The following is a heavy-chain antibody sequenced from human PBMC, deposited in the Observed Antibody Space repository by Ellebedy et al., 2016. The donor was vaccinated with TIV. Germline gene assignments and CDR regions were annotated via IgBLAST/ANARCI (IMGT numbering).Heavy chain of an antibody. J-gene: IGHJ2*01. V-gene: IGHV5-51*01. CDR3: ARHGKSGSYNGWYFDL. Sequence: GESLKLSCQGSGYSFTSYWIGWVRQLPGKGLEWMGFIDPGDSDTRYSPSFQGQVTISADKSISTAYLQWSSLKASDTAMYYCARHGKSGSYNGWYFDLWGRGTLVTVSS. D-gene: IGHD1-26*01. CDR1: GYSFTSYW. CDR2: IDPGDSDT.